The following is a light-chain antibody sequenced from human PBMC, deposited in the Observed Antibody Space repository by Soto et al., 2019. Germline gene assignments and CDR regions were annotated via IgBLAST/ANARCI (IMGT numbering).Light chain of an antibody. V-gene: IGLV1-44*01. J-gene: IGLJ3*02. CDR2: SSN. Sequence: QSVLTQPPSASGTPGQRVPISCSGSSSNIGINPVNWYQQLPGTAPKLLIFSSNQRPSGVPDQFSGSKSGASASLAISGLQSEDEADYYCAAWDDSLNGWVFGGGTKLTVL. CDR3: AAWDDSLNGWV. CDR1: SSNIGINP.